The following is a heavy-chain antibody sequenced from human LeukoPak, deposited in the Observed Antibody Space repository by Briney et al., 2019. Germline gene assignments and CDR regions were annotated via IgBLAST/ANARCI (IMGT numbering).Heavy chain of an antibody. D-gene: IGHD1-1*01. V-gene: IGHV3-30-3*01. CDR2: IHYGGGIK. J-gene: IGHJ4*02. CDR1: GFTVSSYL. Sequence: GGSLRLSCAASGFTVSSYLLHWVRQAPGKGLEWVAVIHYGGGIKFYADSVKGRFTVSRDDSRNTLYLQMNTLGTEDTALYYCAAETTATSFDYWGQGTLVTVSS. CDR3: AAETTATSFDY.